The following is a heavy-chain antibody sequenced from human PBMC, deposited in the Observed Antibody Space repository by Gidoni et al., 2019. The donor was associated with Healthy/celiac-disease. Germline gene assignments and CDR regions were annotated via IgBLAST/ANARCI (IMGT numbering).Heavy chain of an antibody. CDR1: GFTFSSSG. Sequence: QVQLVESGVGVVQPGRSLRLPLAASGFTFSSSGMHWVRQAPGKGLEWVAVIWYDGSNKYYADSVKGRFTISRDNSKNTLYLQMNSLRAEDTAVYYCAREAPPYYYGSGSILGYWGQGTLVTVSS. D-gene: IGHD3-10*01. J-gene: IGHJ4*02. CDR3: AREAPPYYYGSGSILGY. CDR2: IWYDGSNK. V-gene: IGHV3-33*01.